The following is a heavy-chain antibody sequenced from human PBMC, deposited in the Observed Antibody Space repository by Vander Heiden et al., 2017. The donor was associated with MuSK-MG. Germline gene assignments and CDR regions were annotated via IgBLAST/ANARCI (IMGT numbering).Heavy chain of an antibody. D-gene: IGHD1-26*01. J-gene: IGHJ4*02. V-gene: IGHV1-18*01. CDR3: ARDNVGATFDY. CDR2: ISAYNGDT. CDR1: GYPFTSYG. Sequence: QVQLVQSGAGVKKPGAPVRVSCKASGYPFTSYGISGVGRAPGQGFEGMGWISAYNGDTNYAQKLQGRVTMTTDTSTRTAYMELRSLRSDDTAAYYCARDNVGATFDYWGQGTLVTVSS.